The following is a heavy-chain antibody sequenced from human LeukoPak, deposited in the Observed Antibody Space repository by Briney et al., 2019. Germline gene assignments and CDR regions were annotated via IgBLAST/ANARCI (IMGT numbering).Heavy chain of an antibody. V-gene: IGHV1-2*02. CDR2: INPKGGDT. Sequence: GASVTVSFKASGYSFTAYYMYWVRQAPGQGLEWMGWINPKGGDTNYAQKFQGRVTMTRDTSINAAYMELSRLRSDDTAVYYCAREWATMIVVARSAFDIWGQGTMVTVSS. D-gene: IGHD3-22*01. J-gene: IGHJ3*02. CDR1: GYSFTAYY. CDR3: AREWATMIVVARSAFDI.